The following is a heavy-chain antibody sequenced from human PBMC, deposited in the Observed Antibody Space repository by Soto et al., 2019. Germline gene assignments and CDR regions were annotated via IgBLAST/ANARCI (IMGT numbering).Heavy chain of an antibody. CDR2: ISSSSSTI. Sequence: PGGSLRLSCAASGFTFSSYSMNWVRQAPGKGLEWVSYISSSSSTIYYADSVKGRFTISRDNAKNSLYLQMNSLRAEDTAVYYCARDCSGGSCQFDYWGQGTLVTVSS. CDR3: ARDCSGGSCQFDY. D-gene: IGHD2-15*01. J-gene: IGHJ4*02. CDR1: GFTFSSYS. V-gene: IGHV3-48*01.